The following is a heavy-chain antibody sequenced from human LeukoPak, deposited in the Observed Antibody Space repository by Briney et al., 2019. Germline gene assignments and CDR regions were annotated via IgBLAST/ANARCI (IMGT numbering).Heavy chain of an antibody. Sequence: ETLSLTCTVSGGSISSHYWSWIRPPPGKGLEWIGYIYYSGSTNYNPSLKSRVTISVDTSKNQFSLKLSSVTAADTAVYYCARGVEYWGQGTLVTVSS. CDR2: IYYSGST. V-gene: IGHV4-59*11. D-gene: IGHD2-21*01. J-gene: IGHJ4*02. CDR1: GGSISSHY. CDR3: ARGVEY.